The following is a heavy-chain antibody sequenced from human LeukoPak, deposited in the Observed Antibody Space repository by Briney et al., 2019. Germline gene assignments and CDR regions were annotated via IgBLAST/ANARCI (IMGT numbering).Heavy chain of an antibody. D-gene: IGHD3-10*01. CDR1: GFTLSSYA. CDR2: ISGSGGST. V-gene: IGHV3-23*01. Sequence: PGGSLRLSCTASGFTLSSYAMSWVRQAPGKGLEWVSAISGSGGSTYYADSVKGRFTISRDNSKNTLCLQMNSLRAEDTAVYYCAKARGSGSYYNDALDIWGQGTMVTVSS. CDR3: AKARGSGSYYNDALDI. J-gene: IGHJ3*02.